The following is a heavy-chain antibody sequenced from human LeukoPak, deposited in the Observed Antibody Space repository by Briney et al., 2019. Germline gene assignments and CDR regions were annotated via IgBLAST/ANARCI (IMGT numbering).Heavy chain of an antibody. J-gene: IGHJ3*02. CDR1: GGSFSGYY. D-gene: IGHD3-22*01. V-gene: IGHV4-34*01. CDR2: INHSGST. Sequence: SETLSLTCAVYGGSFSGYYWSWIRQPPGKGLEWIGEINHSGSTNYNPSLKSRVTISVDTSKNQFSLKLSSVTAADTAVYYCARVSRGYYHDSSGYIIWGQGTMVTVSS. CDR3: ARVSRGYYHDSSGYII.